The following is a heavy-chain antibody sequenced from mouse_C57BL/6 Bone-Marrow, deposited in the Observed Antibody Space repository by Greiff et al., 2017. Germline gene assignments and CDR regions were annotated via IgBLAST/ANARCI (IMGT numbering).Heavy chain of an antibody. J-gene: IGHJ2*01. CDR2: ISSGGDYI. Sequence: EVKLMESGEGLVKPGGSLKLSCAASGFTFSSYAMSWVRQTPEKRLEWVAYISSGGDYIYYADTVKGRFTISRDTARNTLYLQMSSLKSEYTAMYYCTGLYYSSSYYFDYWGQGTTLTVSS. V-gene: IGHV5-9-1*02. D-gene: IGHD1-1*01. CDR3: TGLYYSSSYYFDY. CDR1: GFTFSSYA.